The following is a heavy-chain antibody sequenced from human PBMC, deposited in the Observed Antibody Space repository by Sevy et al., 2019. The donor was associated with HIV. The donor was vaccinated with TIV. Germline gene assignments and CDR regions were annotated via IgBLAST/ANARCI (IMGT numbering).Heavy chain of an antibody. J-gene: IGHJ5*02. D-gene: IGHD2-8*01. CDR2: ISSSGSTI. CDR3: ARSIRVLMVYAIPGWFDP. V-gene: IGHV3-11*01. CDR1: GFTFSDYY. Sequence: GGSLRLSCAASGFTFSDYYMSWIRQAPGKGLEWVSYISSSGSTIYYADSVKGRFTISRNNAKNSLYLQMNSLRAEDTAVYYWARSIRVLMVYAIPGWFDPWGQGTLVTVSS.